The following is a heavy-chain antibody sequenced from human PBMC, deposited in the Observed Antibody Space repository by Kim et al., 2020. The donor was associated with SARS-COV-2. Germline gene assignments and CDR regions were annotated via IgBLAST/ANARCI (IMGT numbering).Heavy chain of an antibody. CDR3: ARVQSELLWFRGTTCDY. V-gene: IGHV4-39*01. D-gene: IGHD3-10*01. Sequence: SETLSLTCTVSGGSISSSSYYWGWIRQPPGKGLEWIGSIYYSGSTYSNPSLKSRVTISVDTSKNQFSLKLSSVTAAGTAVYYCARVQSELLWFRGTTCDYWGQGTLVTVSS. CDR1: GGSISSSSYY. J-gene: IGHJ4*02. CDR2: IYYSGST.